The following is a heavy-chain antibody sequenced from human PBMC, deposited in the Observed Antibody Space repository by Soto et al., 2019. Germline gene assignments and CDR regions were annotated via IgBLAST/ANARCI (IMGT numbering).Heavy chain of an antibody. V-gene: IGHV4-30-2*01. CDR2: IYHSGST. D-gene: IGHD2-8*01. CDR1: GGSISSGGYS. CDR3: AREKLPNGNRFDP. J-gene: IGHJ5*02. Sequence: SETLSLTCAVSGGSISSGGYSWSWIRQPPGKGLEWIGYIYHSGSTYYNPSLKSRVTISVDRSKNQFSLKLSSVTAADTAVYYCAREKLPNGNRFDPWGQGTLVTVSS.